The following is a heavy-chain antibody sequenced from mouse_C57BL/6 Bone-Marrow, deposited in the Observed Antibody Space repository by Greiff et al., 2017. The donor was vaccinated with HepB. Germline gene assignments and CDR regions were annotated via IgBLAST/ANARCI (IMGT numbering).Heavy chain of an antibody. CDR1: GFTFSSYG. J-gene: IGHJ2*01. CDR3: ARPFLNYFDY. Sequence: EVKLQESGGDLVKPGGSLKLSCAASGFTFSSYGMSWVRQTPDKRLEWVATISSGGSYTYYPDSVKGRFTISRDNAKNTLYLQMSSLKSEDTAMYYCARPFLNYFDYWGQGTTLTVSS. V-gene: IGHV5-6*01. CDR2: ISSGGSYT.